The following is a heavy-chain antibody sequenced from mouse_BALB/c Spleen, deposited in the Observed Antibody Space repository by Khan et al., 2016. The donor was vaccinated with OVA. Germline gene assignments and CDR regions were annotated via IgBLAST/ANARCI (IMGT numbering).Heavy chain of an antibody. D-gene: IGHD2-1*01. CDR3: ERNNYFVY. J-gene: IGHJ3*01. CDR2: ITYSGST. V-gene: IGHV3-2*02. CDR1: GFSIPSDYA. Sequence: EVQLQESGPGLVKPSQSLSLTCTVTGFSIPSDYAWHWIRQFPGNKLEWMGYITYSGSTAYNPSLKSRISITRDTSKNQFFLQLNSVTPEDTATYYCERNNYFVYWGQGTLVTVSA.